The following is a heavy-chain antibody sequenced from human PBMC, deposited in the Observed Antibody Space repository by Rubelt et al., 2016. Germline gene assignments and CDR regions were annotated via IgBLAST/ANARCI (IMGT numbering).Heavy chain of an antibody. CDR3: ENPDPYCDCSAYYH. D-gene: IGHD3-22*01. J-gene: IGHJ4*02. CDR1: GFTFSCYV. CDR2: ISGSGGST. V-gene: IGHV3-23*04. Sequence: EVQLVESGGGLVQPGGSLRLSCAASGFTFSCYVMSWVRQAPGKGLEWVSAISGSGGSTYYADSVKGRFTLSRDNSKNTVYLQVYCLRAEGSAAYYYENPDPYCDCSAYYHWGQGTLVTVSS.